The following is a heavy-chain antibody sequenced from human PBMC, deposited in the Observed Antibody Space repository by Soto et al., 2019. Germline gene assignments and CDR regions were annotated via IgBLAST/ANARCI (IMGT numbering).Heavy chain of an antibody. D-gene: IGHD4-17*01. J-gene: IGHJ4*02. V-gene: IGHV4-31*03. CDR1: GGSISSGGYY. CDR3: ARSTTVVKYFDY. CDR2: IYYSGST. Sequence: QVQLQESGPGLVKPSQTLSLTCTVSGGSISSGGYYWSWIRQHPGKGLEWIGYIYYSGSTYYNPSLKSRVTISVDTSKNQFALKLSSVTAADTAVYYCARSTTVVKYFDYWVQGTLVTVSS.